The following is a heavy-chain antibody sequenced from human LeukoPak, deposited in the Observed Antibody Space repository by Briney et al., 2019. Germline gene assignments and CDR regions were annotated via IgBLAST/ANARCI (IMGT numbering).Heavy chain of an antibody. CDR3: ARDRNYYDSGSYDNYYGMDV. J-gene: IGHJ6*02. CDR2: ISAYNGNT. V-gene: IGHV1-18*01. Sequence: ASVKVSCKASGYTFTSYGISWVRQAPGQGLEWMGWISAYNGNTNYAQKLQGRVTMTTDTSTSTAYMELRSLRSDDTAVYYCARDRNYYDSGSYDNYYGMDVWGQGTTVTVSS. CDR1: GYTFTSYG. D-gene: IGHD3-10*01.